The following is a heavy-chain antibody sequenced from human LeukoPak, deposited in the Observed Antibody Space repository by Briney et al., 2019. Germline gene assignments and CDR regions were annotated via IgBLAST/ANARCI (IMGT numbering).Heavy chain of an antibody. D-gene: IGHD3/OR15-3a*01. J-gene: IGHJ6*03. CDR1: GYTLTELS. Sequence: ASVKVSFKVSGYTLTELSMHWVRQAPGKGLEWMGGFDPEDGETIYAQKFQGRVTMTEDTSTDTAYMELSSLRSEDTDVYYCATVGFLWTYYYYYMDVWGKGTTVTVSS. CDR3: ATVGFLWTYYYYYMDV. CDR2: FDPEDGET. V-gene: IGHV1-24*01.